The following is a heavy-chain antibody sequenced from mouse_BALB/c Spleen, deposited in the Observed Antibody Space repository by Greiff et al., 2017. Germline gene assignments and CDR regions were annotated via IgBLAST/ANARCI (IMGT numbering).Heavy chain of an antibody. Sequence: KQPGSELVRPGASVKLSCKASGYTFTSYWMHWVKQRPGQGLEWIGNIYPGSGSTNYDEKFKSKATLTVDTSSSTAYMQLSSLTSEDSAVYYCTAYYGNKFDYWGQGTTLTVSS. CDR2: IYPGSGST. CDR3: TAYYGNKFDY. D-gene: IGHD2-10*01. J-gene: IGHJ2*01. CDR1: GYTFTSYW. V-gene: IGHV1S22*01.